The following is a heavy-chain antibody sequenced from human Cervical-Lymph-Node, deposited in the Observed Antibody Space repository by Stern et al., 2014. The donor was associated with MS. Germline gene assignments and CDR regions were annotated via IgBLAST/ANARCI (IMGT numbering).Heavy chain of an antibody. V-gene: IGHV1-46*01. D-gene: IGHD6-19*01. CDR2: INPSGGST. J-gene: IGHJ6*02. CDR3: AREVAGHRLGMMDV. Sequence: VQLVESGAEVKKPGASVKVSCKASGYTFTNYYMHWVRQSPGHGLEWMGIINPSGGSTSYAQKFQGRVTMTRDTSTSTVYMELSSLRSEDTAVYYCAREVAGHRLGMMDVWGQGTTVTVSS. CDR1: GYTFTNYY.